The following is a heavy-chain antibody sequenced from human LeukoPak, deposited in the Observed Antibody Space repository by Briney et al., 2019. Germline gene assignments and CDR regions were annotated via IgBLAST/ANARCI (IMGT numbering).Heavy chain of an antibody. Sequence: SETLSLTCTVSGGSISSYYWSWIRQPPGKGLEWIGYIYYSGSTNYNPSLKSRVTISVDTSKNQFSLKLSSVTAAGTAVYYCARLIRLHYFDYWGQGTLVTVSS. CDR1: GGSISSYY. J-gene: IGHJ4*02. V-gene: IGHV4-59*08. CDR2: IYYSGST. CDR3: ARLIRLHYFDY.